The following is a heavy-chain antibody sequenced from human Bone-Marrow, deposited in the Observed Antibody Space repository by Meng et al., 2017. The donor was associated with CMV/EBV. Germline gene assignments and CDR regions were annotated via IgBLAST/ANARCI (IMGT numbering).Heavy chain of an antibody. CDR1: GFTFSSYG. J-gene: IGHJ4*02. V-gene: IGHV3-30*02. CDR2: IRYDGSNK. Sequence: GESLKISCVASGFTFSSYGMHWVRQAPGKGLEWVAFIRYDGSNKYYADSVKGRFTISRDNSKNTLYLQMNSLRAEDTAVYYCAKDRGAIAVAGTGFDYWGQGTLVTVSS. D-gene: IGHD6-19*01. CDR3: AKDRGAIAVAGTGFDY.